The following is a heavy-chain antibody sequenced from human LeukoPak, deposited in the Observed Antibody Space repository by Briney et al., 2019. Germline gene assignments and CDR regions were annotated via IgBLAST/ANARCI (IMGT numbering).Heavy chain of an antibody. D-gene: IGHD3-3*01. V-gene: IGHV4-4*07. J-gene: IGHJ5*02. CDR1: GGSISSYY. CDR2: IYTSGST. Sequence: SETLSLTCTVSGGSISSYYWSWIRQPAGKGLEWIGRIYTSGSTNYNPSLKSRVTMSVDTSKNQFSLKLSSVTAADTAVYYCARGHDFWSGSNWFDPWGQGTLVTVPS. CDR3: ARGHDFWSGSNWFDP.